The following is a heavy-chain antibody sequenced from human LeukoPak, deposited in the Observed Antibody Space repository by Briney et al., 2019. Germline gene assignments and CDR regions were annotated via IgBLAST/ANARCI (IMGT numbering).Heavy chain of an antibody. V-gene: IGHV1-2*02. CDR2: INPNSGGT. CDR3: ARSEDIVVVPAAILDY. CDR1: GYTFTGYY. J-gene: IGHJ4*02. Sequence: GASVKVSYKASGYTFTGYYMHWVRQAPGQGLEWMGWINPNSGGTNYAQKFQGRVTMTRDTSISTAYMELSRLRSDDTAVYYCARSEDIVVVPAAILDYWGQGTLVTVSS. D-gene: IGHD2-2*01.